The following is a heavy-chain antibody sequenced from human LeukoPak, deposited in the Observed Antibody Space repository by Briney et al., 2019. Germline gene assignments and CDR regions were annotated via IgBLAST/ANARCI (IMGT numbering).Heavy chain of an antibody. J-gene: IGHJ4*02. CDR1: GFTFGDYA. V-gene: IGHV3-49*03. D-gene: IGHD4-17*01. CDR2: IRSKAYGGTT. Sequence: GGSLRLSCTASGFTFGDYAMSWFRQAPGKGLEWVGFIRSKAYGGTTEYAASVKGRFTISRDDSKSIAYLQMNSLKTEDTAVYYCTKHYGDYADCFDYWGQGTLVTVSS. CDR3: TKHYGDYADCFDY.